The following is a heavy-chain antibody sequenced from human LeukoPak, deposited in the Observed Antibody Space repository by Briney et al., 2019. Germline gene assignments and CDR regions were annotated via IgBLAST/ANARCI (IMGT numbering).Heavy chain of an antibody. J-gene: IGHJ4*02. Sequence: GGSLRLSCAASGFTFSSYAMSWVRQAPGKGLEWASAISGSGGSTYYADSVKGRFTIARDNSKNTLYLQMNSLRAEATAVYYCAKAGYDILTGYYIPPAFDYWGQGTLVTVSS. CDR1: GFTFSSYA. CDR3: AKAGYDILTGYYIPPAFDY. D-gene: IGHD3-9*01. CDR2: ISGSGGST. V-gene: IGHV3-23*01.